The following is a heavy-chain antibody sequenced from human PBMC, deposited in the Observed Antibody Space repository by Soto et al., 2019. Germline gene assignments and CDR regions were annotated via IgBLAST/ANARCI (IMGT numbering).Heavy chain of an antibody. V-gene: IGHV3-33*01. J-gene: IGHJ4*02. D-gene: IGHD1-1*01. CDR3: ARDSIGGTAFRGFLDF. Sequence: QVLLVESGGGVAQPGRYLRLSCAASKSIFTGYGMHWVRQTPGKGLEWVAVIRFDGTDEHYADSVKGRFTISRDNSKNMLYLHMNSLRVEDTALDYCARDSIGGTAFRGFLDFWGLGTLVTVSS. CDR1: KSIFTGYG. CDR2: IRFDGTDE.